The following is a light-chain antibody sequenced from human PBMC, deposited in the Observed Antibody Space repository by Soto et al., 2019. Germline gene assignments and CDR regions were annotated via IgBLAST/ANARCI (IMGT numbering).Light chain of an antibody. CDR3: QQYHIYSGT. CDR2: NAS. CDR1: QSITSW. V-gene: IGKV1-5*01. J-gene: IGKJ1*01. Sequence: DFQMTKSPSTLSASVGDRVPITCRASQSITSWLAWYQQKPGKAPKLLIYNASSLESGVPSSFSGSGSGTEFTLTINSLQPDDFATYYCQQYHIYSGTFGQGTKVDIK.